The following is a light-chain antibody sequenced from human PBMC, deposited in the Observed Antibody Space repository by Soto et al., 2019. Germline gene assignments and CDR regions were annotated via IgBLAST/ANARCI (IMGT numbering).Light chain of an antibody. CDR1: QSVSSY. Sequence: EIVLTQSPATLSLSPGERATLSCRASQSVSSYLAWYQHKPGQAPRLLIYDASNRATGIPDRFSGSGSGTDFTLTISSLEPEDCAAYYCQQRSNWPRTLGQGTKVEIK. J-gene: IGKJ1*01. CDR3: QQRSNWPRT. CDR2: DAS. V-gene: IGKV3-11*01.